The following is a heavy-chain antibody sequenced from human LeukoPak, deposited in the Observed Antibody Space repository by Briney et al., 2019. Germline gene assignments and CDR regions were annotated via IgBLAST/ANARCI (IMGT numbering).Heavy chain of an antibody. Sequence: SETLSLTCAVHGGSFRGYYCSWIRQPPGKGLEWIGEINYGGDTTFIPSLKSRVTISADTSKNQFSLRLRSVTAADTAIYFCARGGRDTSALFRTEEYFQQWSQGTLVTVSS. CDR1: GGSFRGYY. CDR3: ARGGRDTSALFRTEEYFQQ. CDR2: INYGGDT. D-gene: IGHD1-1*01. V-gene: IGHV4-34*01. J-gene: IGHJ1*01.